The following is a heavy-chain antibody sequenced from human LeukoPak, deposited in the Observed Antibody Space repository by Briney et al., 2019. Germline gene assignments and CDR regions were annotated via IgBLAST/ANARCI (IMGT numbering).Heavy chain of an antibody. CDR2: LSYTGST. J-gene: IGHJ4*02. CDR1: GGSISSDY. Sequence: SETLSLTCTVSGGSISSDYWSWIRQAPGKGLEWIGYLSYTGSTNYNPSLKSRVTTSVDMSKSQFSLKLSSVTAADTAVYYCARRIASSGKGFDYWGQGTLVTVSS. D-gene: IGHD6-13*01. CDR3: ARRIASSGKGFDY. V-gene: IGHV4-59*01.